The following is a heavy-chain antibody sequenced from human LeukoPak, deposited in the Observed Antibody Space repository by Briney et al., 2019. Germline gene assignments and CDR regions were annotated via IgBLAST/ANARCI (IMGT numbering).Heavy chain of an antibody. CDR1: GGSISSYY. CDR2: IYTSGST. Sequence: SETLSLTCTVSGGSISSYYWSWIRQPAGKGLEWIGRIYTSGSTNYNSSLKSRVTMSVDTSKNQFSLKLSSVTAADTAVYYCARDQVDYYYYYGMDVWGQGTTVTVSS. J-gene: IGHJ6*02. CDR3: ARDQVDYYYYYGMDV. V-gene: IGHV4-4*07.